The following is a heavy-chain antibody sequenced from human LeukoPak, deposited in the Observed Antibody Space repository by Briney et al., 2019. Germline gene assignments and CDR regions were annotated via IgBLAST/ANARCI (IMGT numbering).Heavy chain of an antibody. Sequence: GGSLRLSCAASGFTFSSYSMNWVRQAPGKGLEWVSYISSSGSTIYYADSVKGRFTISRDNAKNSLYLQMNSLRAEDTAVYYCARDPGFYSSSFGNRPRFDPWGQGTLVTVSS. CDR1: GFTFSSYS. V-gene: IGHV3-48*04. CDR3: ARDPGFYSSSFGNRPRFDP. D-gene: IGHD6-13*01. CDR2: ISSSGSTI. J-gene: IGHJ5*02.